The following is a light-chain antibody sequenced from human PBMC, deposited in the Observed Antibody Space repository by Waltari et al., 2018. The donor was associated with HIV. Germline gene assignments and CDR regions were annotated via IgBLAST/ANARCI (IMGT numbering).Light chain of an antibody. Sequence: EIVLTQSPDTLSLSPGERATLSCRASQSVSSTYLAWYQQKPGQAPRLLISGASRRATGIPDRFSGSGSGTDFTLTINRLEPEDFAVYYCQQYGNTPRITFGQGTRLEIK. J-gene: IGKJ5*01. V-gene: IGKV3-20*01. CDR2: GAS. CDR3: QQYGNTPRIT. CDR1: QSVSSTY.